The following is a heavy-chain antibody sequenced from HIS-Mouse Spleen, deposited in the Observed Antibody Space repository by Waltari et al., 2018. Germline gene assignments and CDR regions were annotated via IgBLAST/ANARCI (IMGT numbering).Heavy chain of an antibody. J-gene: IGHJ4*02. CDR2: IYYSGST. CDR1: GCSISSSSSV. Sequence: QLQLQESGPGLVKPSETLSLTCTVSGCSISSSSSVWGWIRQPPGKGLEWIGSIYYSGSTYYNPSLKSRVTISVDTSKNQFSLKLSSVTAADTAVYYCARGTDYYFDYWGQGTLVTVSS. V-gene: IGHV4-39*07. CDR3: ARGTDYYFDY.